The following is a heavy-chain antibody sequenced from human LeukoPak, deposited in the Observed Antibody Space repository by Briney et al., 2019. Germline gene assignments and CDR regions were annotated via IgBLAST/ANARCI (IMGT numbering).Heavy chain of an antibody. CDR2: ISGSGGSN. V-gene: IGHV3-23*01. CDR1: GFTFSSYA. J-gene: IGHJ6*03. Sequence: GGSLRLSCAASGFTFSSYAMSWFRQAPGKGLQWVSAISGSGGSNYYADSVKGRFTIFRANSKTTPYQQMISLRAEDTAVYYCAKFLGPRRAYYYYMDVWGKGTTVTVSS. CDR3: AKFLGPRRAYYYYMDV.